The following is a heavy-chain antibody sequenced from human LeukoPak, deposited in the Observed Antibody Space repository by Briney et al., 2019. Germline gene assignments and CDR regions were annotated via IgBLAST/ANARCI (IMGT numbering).Heavy chain of an antibody. D-gene: IGHD2-21*01. CDR3: ARLGLAYTIDF. CDR2: INPGAGEK. Sequence: GGSLRLSCAASGFSFSTYWMAWVRQAPGKGLEWVANINPGAGEKYYVDSVKGRFTISRDDAKTSLYLQMDNLRVEGTAVYSCARLGLAYTIDFWGQGTLVTVSS. CDR1: GFSFSTYW. V-gene: IGHV3-7*01. J-gene: IGHJ4*02.